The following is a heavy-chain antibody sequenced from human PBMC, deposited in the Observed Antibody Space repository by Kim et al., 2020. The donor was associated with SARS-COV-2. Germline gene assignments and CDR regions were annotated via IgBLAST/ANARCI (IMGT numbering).Heavy chain of an antibody. CDR3: ARSWFGELYLFLDY. V-gene: IGHV4-34*01. CDR2: INHSGST. Sequence: SETLSLTCAVYGGSFSGYYWSWIRQPPGKGLEWIGEINHSGSTNYNPSLKSRVTISVDTSKNQFSLKLSSVTAADTAVYYCARSWFGELYLFLDYWGQGTLVTVSS. J-gene: IGHJ4*02. D-gene: IGHD3-10*01. CDR1: GGSFSGYY.